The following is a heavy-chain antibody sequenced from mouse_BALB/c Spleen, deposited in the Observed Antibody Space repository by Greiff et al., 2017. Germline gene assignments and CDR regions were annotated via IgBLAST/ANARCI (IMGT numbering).Heavy chain of an antibody. J-gene: IGHJ4*01. V-gene: IGHV14-1*02. Sequence: EVKVVESGAELVRPGALVKLSCKASGFNIKDYYMHWVKQRPEQGLEWIGWIDPENGNTIYDPKFQGKASITADTSSNTAYLQLSSLTSEDTAVYYCARRGDVGAMDYWGQGTSVTVSS. CDR1: GFNIKDYY. CDR3: ARRGDVGAMDY. CDR2: IDPENGNT. D-gene: IGHD3-3*01.